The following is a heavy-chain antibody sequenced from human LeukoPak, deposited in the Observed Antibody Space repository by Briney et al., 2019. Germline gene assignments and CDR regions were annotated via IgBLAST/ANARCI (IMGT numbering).Heavy chain of an antibody. J-gene: IGHJ3*02. D-gene: IGHD1-26*01. Sequence: GGSLRLSCAASGFTFSDHYMDWVRQAPGKGLEWVGRTRNKANSYTTEYAASVKGRFTISRDDSKNSLYLQMNSLRTEDTAVYYCAREADSLGAVAFDIWGQGTMVTVSS. V-gene: IGHV3-72*01. CDR1: GFTFSDHY. CDR2: TRNKANSYTT. CDR3: AREADSLGAVAFDI.